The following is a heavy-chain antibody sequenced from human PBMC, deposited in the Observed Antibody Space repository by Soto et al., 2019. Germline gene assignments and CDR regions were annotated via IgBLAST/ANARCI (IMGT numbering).Heavy chain of an antibody. D-gene: IGHD1-1*01. J-gene: IGHJ4*02. CDR2: IYPGDSDT. V-gene: IGHV5-51*01. CDR1: GYSFTSYW. Sequence: GESLKISCKGSGYSFTSYWIGWVRQMPGKGLEWMGIIYPGDSDTRYSPAFQGQVTFSADKSLSTAYLQWNSLKASDTARYYCARQRAWNDAFDFWGQGILVTVSS. CDR3: ARQRAWNDAFDF.